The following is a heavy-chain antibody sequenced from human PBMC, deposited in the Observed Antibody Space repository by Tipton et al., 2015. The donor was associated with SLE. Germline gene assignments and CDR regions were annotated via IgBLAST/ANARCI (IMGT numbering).Heavy chain of an antibody. CDR3: ARGIVVVTLLYDAFDI. CDR2: IYYSGST. D-gene: IGHD3-22*01. J-gene: IGHJ3*02. CDR1: GDSISSYY. V-gene: IGHV4-59*12. Sequence: TLSLTCTVSGDSISSYYWSWIRQPPGKGLEWIGYIYYSGSTNYNPSLKSRVTISVDTPKTQFSLKLSSVTAADTAVYYCARGIVVVTLLYDAFDIWGQGTMVTVSS.